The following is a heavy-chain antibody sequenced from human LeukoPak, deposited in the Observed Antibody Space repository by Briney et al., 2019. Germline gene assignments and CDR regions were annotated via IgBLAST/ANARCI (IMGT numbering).Heavy chain of an antibody. V-gene: IGHV3-30*04. Sequence: GGSLRLSCEASRFILSTYALHWVRQAPGKGLEWLAVISSDGSNKYHVDSVKGRFTISRDNSKNTLYLEMDSVRLGDTAVYYCARDDIIVGATTLDYWGQGTLVTVSS. J-gene: IGHJ4*02. CDR2: ISSDGSNK. CDR3: ARDDIIVGATTLDY. D-gene: IGHD1-26*01. CDR1: RFILSTYA.